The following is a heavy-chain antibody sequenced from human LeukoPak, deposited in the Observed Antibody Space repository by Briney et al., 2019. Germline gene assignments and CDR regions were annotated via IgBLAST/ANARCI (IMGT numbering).Heavy chain of an antibody. CDR1: GFSLSTSAVG. Sequence: SGPTLVKPTQTLTLTCTFSGFSLSTSAVGVGWIRQPPGKALEWLALIYWDNNKDYSPSLKSRLTITKDTSKNQVVLTMTNMDPVDTAAYYCAYRFGGTPNIHHWGQGTLVTVSS. D-gene: IGHD3-16*01. V-gene: IGHV2-5*02. CDR3: AYRFGGTPNIHH. J-gene: IGHJ1*01. CDR2: IYWDNNK.